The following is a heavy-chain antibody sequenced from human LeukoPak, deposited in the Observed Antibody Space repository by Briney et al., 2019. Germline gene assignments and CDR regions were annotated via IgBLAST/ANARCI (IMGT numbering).Heavy chain of an antibody. V-gene: IGHV1-69*13. D-gene: IGHD2-8*01. CDR3: ASPMVYDTYYYYHGMDV. Sequence: SVKVSCTASGGTFSGYAINWVRQAPGQGLEWMGGIIPIFGTPNYAQRFQGRVTISADESTSTAYMELSSLRSGDTAVYYCASPMVYDTYYYYHGMDVWGQGTTVTVSS. J-gene: IGHJ6*02. CDR1: GGTFSGYA. CDR2: IIPIFGTP.